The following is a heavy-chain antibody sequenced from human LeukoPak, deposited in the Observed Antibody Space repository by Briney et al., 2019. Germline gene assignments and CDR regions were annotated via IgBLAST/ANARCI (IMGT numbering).Heavy chain of an antibody. J-gene: IGHJ6*02. Sequence: GRSLRLSCAASGFTFDDYAMHWVRQAPGKGLEWVSGISWNSGSIGYADSVKGRFTISRDNAKNSLYLQMNSLRAEDTALYYCAKAVGGSYYGMDVWGQGTTVTVSS. CDR2: ISWNSGSI. V-gene: IGHV3-9*01. CDR3: AKAVGGSYYGMDV. D-gene: IGHD5-12*01. CDR1: GFTFDDYA.